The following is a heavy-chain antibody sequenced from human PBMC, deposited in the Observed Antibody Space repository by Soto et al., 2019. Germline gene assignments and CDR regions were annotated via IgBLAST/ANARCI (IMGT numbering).Heavy chain of an antibody. D-gene: IGHD3-10*01. Sequence: EVQLVESGGDLVQPGGSLRLSCAASGFTFSSYWMNWVRQAPGKGLVWVSRINSDGSSTSYADSVKGRFTISRDNAKNTLYLQMNSLRDEDTAVYYCARGGVRRARCCVDDYYMDVWGKGTTVTVSS. CDR1: GFTFSSYW. CDR3: ARGGVRRARCCVDDYYMDV. CDR2: INSDGSST. V-gene: IGHV3-74*01. J-gene: IGHJ6*03.